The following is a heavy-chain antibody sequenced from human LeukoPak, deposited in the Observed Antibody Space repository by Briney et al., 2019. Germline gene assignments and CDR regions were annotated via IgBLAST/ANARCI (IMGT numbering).Heavy chain of an antibody. D-gene: IGHD3-3*01. V-gene: IGHV4-59*08. J-gene: IGHJ4*02. CDR3: AITKSTIFRVVHDY. Sequence: PSETLSLTCTVSGGSISSYYWSWIRQPPGKGLEWIGYIYYSGSTNYNPSLKSRVTISVDTSKNQFSLKLSSVTAADTAVDYCAITKSTIFRVVHDYWGQGTLVTVSS. CDR2: IYYSGST. CDR1: GGSISSYY.